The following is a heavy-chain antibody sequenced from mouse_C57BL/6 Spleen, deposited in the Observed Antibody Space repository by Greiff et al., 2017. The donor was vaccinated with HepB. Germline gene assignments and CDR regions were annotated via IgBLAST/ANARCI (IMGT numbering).Heavy chain of an antibody. CDR2: ISYDGSN. V-gene: IGHV3-6*01. J-gene: IGHJ4*01. CDR3: AREGNDRYYDYDEAMDY. Sequence: EVKLLESGPGLVKPSQSLSLTCSVTGYSITSGYYWNWIRQFPGNKLEWMGYISYDGSNNYNPSLKNRISITRDTSKNQFFLKLNSVTTEDTATYYCAREGNDRYYDYDEAMDYWGQGTSVTVSS. CDR1: GYSITSGYY. D-gene: IGHD2-4*01.